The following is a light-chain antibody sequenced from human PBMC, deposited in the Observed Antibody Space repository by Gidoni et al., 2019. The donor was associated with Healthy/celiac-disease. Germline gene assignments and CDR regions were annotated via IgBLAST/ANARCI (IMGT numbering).Light chain of an antibody. Sequence: DIQMTQSPSTLSASGGDRVTITCRASQSISSWLAWYQQKPGKAPKLLIYKASSLESGVPSRFSGSGXGTEFTLTISSLQPDDFATYYCQQYNSXPXTFGPGTKVDIK. CDR1: QSISSW. CDR3: QQYNSXPXT. J-gene: IGKJ3*01. CDR2: KAS. V-gene: IGKV1-5*03.